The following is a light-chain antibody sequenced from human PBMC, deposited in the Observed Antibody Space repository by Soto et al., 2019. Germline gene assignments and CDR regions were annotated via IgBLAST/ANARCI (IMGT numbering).Light chain of an antibody. CDR1: SSDVGGYNY. J-gene: IGLJ3*02. Sequence: QSVLTQPPSASGSPGQSVTISCTGTSSDVGGYNYVSWYQQHPGKAPKLIIYEVTKRPSGVPDRFSGSKSGNTASLTVSGLLAEDEADYYCSSHAGIINVVFGGGTQLTVL. V-gene: IGLV2-8*01. CDR3: SSHAGIINVV. CDR2: EVT.